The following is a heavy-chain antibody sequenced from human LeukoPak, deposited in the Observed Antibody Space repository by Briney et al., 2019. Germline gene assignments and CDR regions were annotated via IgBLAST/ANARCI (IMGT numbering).Heavy chain of an antibody. J-gene: IGHJ4*02. CDR1: GFTFSNYW. CDR3: ATAQPPRTATLGS. D-gene: IGHD2-2*01. Sequence: QPGGSLRLSCAASGFTFSNYWMHWVRHAPGKGLVWVSRINTDVSSTSYADSVKGRFTISRDNAKNTLYLQMNSLRAEDTAVYYCATAQPPRTATLGSWGPGTLVTVSS. CDR2: INTDVSST. V-gene: IGHV3-74*01.